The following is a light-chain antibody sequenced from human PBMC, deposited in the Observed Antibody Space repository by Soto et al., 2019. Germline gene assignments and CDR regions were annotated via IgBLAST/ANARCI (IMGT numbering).Light chain of an antibody. V-gene: IGKV3-15*01. CDR1: QRVSSN. J-gene: IGKJ1*01. CDR3: QQYNNWPPRT. CDR2: GAS. Sequence: EIVMTQSPATLSVSPGERATLSCRASQRVSSNLAWYQQKPGQAPRLLIYGASTRATGIPARFSGSGPGTKFTLTISSLQSEDFAVYYCQQYNNWPPRTFGQGTKVEIK.